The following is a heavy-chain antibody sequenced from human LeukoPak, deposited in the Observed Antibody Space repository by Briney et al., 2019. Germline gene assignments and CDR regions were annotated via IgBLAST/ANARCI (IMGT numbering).Heavy chain of an antibody. J-gene: IGHJ4*02. CDR3: ARGEGLTGYSTLTG. D-gene: IGHD3-9*01. V-gene: IGHV4-31*03. CDR1: GGSISSGGYY. CDR2: IYYSGST. Sequence: SETLSLTCTVSGGSISSGGYYWSWIRQHPGKGLEWIGYIYYSGSTYYNPSLKSRVTISVDTSKNQFSLKLSSVTAADTAVYYCARGEGLTGYSTLTGWGQGTLVTVSS.